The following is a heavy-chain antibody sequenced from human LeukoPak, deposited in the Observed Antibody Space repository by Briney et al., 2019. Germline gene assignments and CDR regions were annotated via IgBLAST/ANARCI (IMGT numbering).Heavy chain of an antibody. CDR2: INPSGGST. CDR3: ARERITMIVVADYYYYGMDV. Sequence: PQASVKVSCKASGYTFTSYYMHWVRQAPGQGLEWMGIINPSGGSTSYAQKFQGRVTMTRDTSTSTVYMELSSLRSEDTAVYYCARERITMIVVADYYYYGMDVWSQGTTVTVSS. CDR1: GYTFTSYY. D-gene: IGHD3-22*01. V-gene: IGHV1-46*01. J-gene: IGHJ6*02.